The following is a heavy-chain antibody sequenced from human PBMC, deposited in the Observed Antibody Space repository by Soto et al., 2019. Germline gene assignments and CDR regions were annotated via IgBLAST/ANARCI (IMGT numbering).Heavy chain of an antibody. V-gene: IGHV1-2*02. CDR1: GYTFTGYY. CDR3: ARDRAMVRGVMGRDCYYGMDV. Sequence: ASVKVSCKASGYTFTGYYMHWVRQAPGQGLEWMGWINPNSGGTNYAQKFQGRVTMTRDTSISTAYMELSRLRSDDTAVYYCARDRAMVRGVMGRDCYYGMDVWGQGTTVTVSS. D-gene: IGHD3-10*01. CDR2: INPNSGGT. J-gene: IGHJ6*02.